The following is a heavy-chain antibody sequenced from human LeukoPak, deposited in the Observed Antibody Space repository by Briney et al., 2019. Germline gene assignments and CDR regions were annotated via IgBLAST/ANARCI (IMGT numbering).Heavy chain of an antibody. Sequence: SVKVSCKASGGTFSSYTISWVRQAPGQGLEWMGRIIPILGIANYAQKFQGRVTITADKSTSTAYMELSSLRSEDTAVYYCARDTGYCSSTSCLNWFDPWGQGALVTVSS. CDR2: IIPILGIA. CDR3: ARDTGYCSSTSCLNWFDP. J-gene: IGHJ5*02. D-gene: IGHD2-2*01. V-gene: IGHV1-69*04. CDR1: GGTFSSYT.